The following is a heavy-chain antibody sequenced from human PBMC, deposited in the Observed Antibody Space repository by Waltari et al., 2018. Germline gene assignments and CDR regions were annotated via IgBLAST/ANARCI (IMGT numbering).Heavy chain of an antibody. J-gene: IGHJ3*02. Sequence: EVQLVESGGVLVQPGGSLRLSSAASGFTSCSNYMSWVRQAPGKGLEWVSVIYSGGSTYYADSVKGRFTISRDNSKNTLYLQMNSLRAEDTAVYYCARDRGYAFDIWGQGTMVTVSS. CDR1: GFTSCSNY. CDR2: IYSGGST. CDR3: ARDRGYAFDI. V-gene: IGHV3-66*01.